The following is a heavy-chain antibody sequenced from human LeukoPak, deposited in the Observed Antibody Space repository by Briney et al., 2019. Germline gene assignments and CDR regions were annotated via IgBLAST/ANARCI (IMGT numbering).Heavy chain of an antibody. D-gene: IGHD4-17*01. CDR2: IYSSGST. CDR1: GGSITSRSYY. J-gene: IGHJ6*02. Sequence: TSETLSLTCTVSGGSITSRSYYWSWIWQPAGKGLEWIGRIYSSGSTNYNPSLKSRVTISVDTSKNQFSLKLSSVTAADTAVYYCARDHSTVTTYDYYYYGMDVWGQGTTVTVSS. V-gene: IGHV4-61*02. CDR3: ARDHSTVTTYDYYYYGMDV.